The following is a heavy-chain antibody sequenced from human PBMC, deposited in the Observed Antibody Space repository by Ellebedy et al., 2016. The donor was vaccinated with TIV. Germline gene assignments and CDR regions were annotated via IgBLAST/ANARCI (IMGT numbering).Heavy chain of an antibody. Sequence: GESLKISCAASGFTFSSYSMNWVRQAPGKGLEWVSYISSSSYTIYYADSVKGRFTISRDNAKNSLYLQMNSLRVEDTAVYYCVRGEGWASGTTTWFDPWGQGTLVTVSS. D-gene: IGHD1-1*01. CDR1: GFTFSSYS. J-gene: IGHJ5*02. V-gene: IGHV3-48*04. CDR3: VRGEGWASGTTTWFDP. CDR2: ISSSSYTI.